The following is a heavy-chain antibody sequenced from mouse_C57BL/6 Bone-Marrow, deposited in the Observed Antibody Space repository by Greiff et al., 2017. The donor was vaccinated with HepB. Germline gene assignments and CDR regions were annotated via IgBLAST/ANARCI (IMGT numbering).Heavy chain of an antibody. CDR2: ISSGGSYT. Sequence: DVKLQESGGDLVKPGGSLKLSCAASGFTFSSYGMSWVRQTPDKRLEWVATISSGGSYTYYPDGVKGRFTISRDNAKNTLYLQMSSLKSEDTAMYYSARRGFAYWGQGTLVTVSA. J-gene: IGHJ3*01. V-gene: IGHV5-6*02. CDR3: ARRGFAY. CDR1: GFTFSSYG.